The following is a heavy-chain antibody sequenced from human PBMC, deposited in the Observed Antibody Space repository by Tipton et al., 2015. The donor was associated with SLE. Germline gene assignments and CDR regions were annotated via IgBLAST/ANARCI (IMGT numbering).Heavy chain of an antibody. Sequence: TLSLTCSVSGGSIITDSYFWGWIRLPPGKGLEWIGAMSYSGPTTYNPSLRSRVSISMDTSENQFSLRLTSVAAADTAVYYCAQGNYDSPGRFQRTNYFESWGQGTLVTVSS. CDR3: AQGNYDSPGRFQRTNYFES. J-gene: IGHJ4*02. D-gene: IGHD1-7*01. V-gene: IGHV4-39*07. CDR1: GGSIITDSYF. CDR2: MSYSGPT.